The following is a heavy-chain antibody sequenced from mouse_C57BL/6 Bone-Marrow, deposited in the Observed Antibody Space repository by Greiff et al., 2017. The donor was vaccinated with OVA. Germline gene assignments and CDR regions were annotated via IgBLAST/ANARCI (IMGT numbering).Heavy chain of an antibody. J-gene: IGHJ1*03. CDR1: GFTFSDAW. D-gene: IGHD1-1*01. CDR3: TAYYYGSREYFDV. CDR2: IRNKANNPAT. Sequence: EVKLLESGGGLVQPGGSMKLSCAASGFTFSDAWLDWVRQSPEQGLEWVAEIRNKANNPATYYAVSVKGRFTISRDDFKGNVYLQMNSLKAESTGIYYCTAYYYGSREYFDVWGTGTTVTVSS. V-gene: IGHV6-6*01.